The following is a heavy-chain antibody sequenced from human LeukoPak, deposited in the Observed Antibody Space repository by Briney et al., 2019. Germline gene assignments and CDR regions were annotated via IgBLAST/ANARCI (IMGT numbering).Heavy chain of an antibody. D-gene: IGHD6-19*01. V-gene: IGHV4-30-4*08. J-gene: IGHJ4*02. Sequence: SETLSLTCTVSGGSISSGDYYWRWIRQPPGKGLEWIGYIYYSGSTYYNPSLKSRVTISVDTSKNQFSLKLSSVTAADTAVYYCARGEAVASCDYWGQGTLVTVSS. CDR3: ARGEAVASCDY. CDR1: GGSISSGDYY. CDR2: IYYSGST.